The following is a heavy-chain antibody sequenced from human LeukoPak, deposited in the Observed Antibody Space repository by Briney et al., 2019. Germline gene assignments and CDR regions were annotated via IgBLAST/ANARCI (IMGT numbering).Heavy chain of an antibody. V-gene: IGHV4-4*09. CDR1: GGSISGHF. D-gene: IGHD2-2*01. CDR2: IYSTGTN. CDR3: ARHNPPPTGFCSGTSCFMSGSQYFYMDV. J-gene: IGHJ6*03. Sequence: SETLSLTCTVSGGSISGHFWSWIRQPPGKGPEWIGYIYSTGTNNYSPSLSSRVTISVDTSKNQLSLNLRFVTVTDTAVYHCARHNPPPTGFCSGTSCFMSGSQYFYMDVWGKGTSVTVS.